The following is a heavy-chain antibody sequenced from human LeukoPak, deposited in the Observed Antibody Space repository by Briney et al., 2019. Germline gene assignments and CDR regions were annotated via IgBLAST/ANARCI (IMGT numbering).Heavy chain of an antibody. CDR1: GFTFSSYW. D-gene: IGHD6-19*01. CDR3: ARRKIAIAVAAYYFDS. CDR2: IKQDGSEK. Sequence: GGSLRLSCAASGFTFSSYWVSWVRQAPGKGLEWVANIKQDGSEKYYVDSVKGRFTISRDNAKKSLYLQMNSLRAEDTAVYYCARRKIAIAVAAYYFDSWGQGTLVTVSS. V-gene: IGHV3-7*03. J-gene: IGHJ4*02.